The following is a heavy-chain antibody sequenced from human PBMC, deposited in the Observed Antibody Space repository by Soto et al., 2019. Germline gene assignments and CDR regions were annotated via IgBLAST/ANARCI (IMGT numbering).Heavy chain of an antibody. CDR2: ISPSSSSI. V-gene: IGHV3-48*01. CDR3: ARVAYYYDSSGYFY. J-gene: IGHJ4*02. Sequence: GGSLRLSCAASGFTFISYSMHWVRQAPGKGLEWVSYISPSSSSIYYADSVKGRFTISRDNAKNSLYLQMNSLRAEDTAVYYCARVAYYYDSSGYFYWGQGTLVTVSS. CDR1: GFTFISYS. D-gene: IGHD3-22*01.